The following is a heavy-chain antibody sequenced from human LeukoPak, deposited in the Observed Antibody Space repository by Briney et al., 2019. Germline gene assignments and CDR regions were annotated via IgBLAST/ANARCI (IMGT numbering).Heavy chain of an antibody. CDR2: IKQDGSEK. V-gene: IGHV3-7*01. CDR3: ARVRGRPIRAAEYYFDY. Sequence: PGGSLRLSCAASGFTFSSYWMSWVRQAPGKGLEWVANIKQDGSEKYYVDSVKGRFTISRDNAKNSLYLQMNSLRAEDTAVYYCARVRGRPIRAAEYYFDYWGQGTLVTVSS. CDR1: GFTFSSYW. D-gene: IGHD6-13*01. J-gene: IGHJ4*02.